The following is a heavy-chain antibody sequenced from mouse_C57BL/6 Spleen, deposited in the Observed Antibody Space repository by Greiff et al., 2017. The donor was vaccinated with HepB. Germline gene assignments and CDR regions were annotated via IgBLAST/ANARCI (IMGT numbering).Heavy chain of an antibody. D-gene: IGHD2-4*01. CDR1: GYTFTSYW. V-gene: IGHV1-52*01. CDR2: IDPSDSET. J-gene: IGHJ2*01. CDR3: AREGDYDYFDY. Sequence: QVQLQQPGAKLVRPGSSVKLSCKASGYTFTSYWMHWVKQRPIQGLEWIGNIDPSDSETHYNQKFKDKATLTVDKSSSTAYMQLSSLTSEDSAVYYCAREGDYDYFDYWCQGTTLTVSS.